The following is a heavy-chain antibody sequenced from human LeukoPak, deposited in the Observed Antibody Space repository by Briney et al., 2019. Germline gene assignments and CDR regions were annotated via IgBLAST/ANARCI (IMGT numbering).Heavy chain of an antibody. Sequence: GGSLRLSCTASRFTFSNFNMHWVRQAPGKGLQFLSGITSDGSSIDYADSVRGRFTISRDNSKSTLYLRMSSLRVEDTALYYCVRWLYGLGWDYWGPGTLVTVSS. V-gene: IGHV3-64D*06. CDR1: RFTFSNFN. J-gene: IGHJ4*02. CDR2: ITSDGSSI. CDR3: VRWLYGLGWDY. D-gene: IGHD3-10*01.